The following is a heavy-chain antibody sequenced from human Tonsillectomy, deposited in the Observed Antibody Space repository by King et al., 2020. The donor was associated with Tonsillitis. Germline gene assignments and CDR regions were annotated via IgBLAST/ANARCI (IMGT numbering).Heavy chain of an antibody. CDR2: IYSGGSST. D-gene: IGHD3-9*01. CDR3: AKTPNYDILTGYHVPQGYFDL. V-gene: IGHV3-23*03. J-gene: IGHJ2*01. Sequence: VQLLESGGGLVQPGGSLRLSCAASGFTFSSYAMSWVRQAPGKGLEWVSVIYSGGSSTYYADSVKGRFTISRDNSKNTLYLQLNSLRAEDTAVYYCAKTPNYDILTGYHVPQGYFDLWGRGTLVTVSS. CDR1: GFTFSSYA.